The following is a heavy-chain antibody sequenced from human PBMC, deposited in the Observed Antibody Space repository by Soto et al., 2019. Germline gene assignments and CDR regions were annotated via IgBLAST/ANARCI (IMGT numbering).Heavy chain of an antibody. CDR3: ARDGGSHGPSYFDS. Sequence: ESGGGVVQPGRSLRLSCAASGSTFSYYGMNWVRQAPGKGPEWVAVIWYDGSIKYYAESVKGRFSISRDNSKNTLYLNMNSLRTEDTAVYYCARDGGSHGPSYFDSWGQGSQVIASS. CDR2: IWYDGSIK. D-gene: IGHD3-16*01. J-gene: IGHJ4*02. V-gene: IGHV3-33*01. CDR1: GSTFSYYG.